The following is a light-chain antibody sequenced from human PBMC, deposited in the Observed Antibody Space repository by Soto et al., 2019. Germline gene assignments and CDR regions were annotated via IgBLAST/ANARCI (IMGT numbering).Light chain of an antibody. CDR2: DDT. CDR3: QVWDSSSDHVV. Sequence: SYELTQSPSVSVAPGQTARITCGGNNIRTKSVHWYQQQPGQAPVLVVYDDTARPPGIPERFSGSNSGNMATLTISRVEAGDEADYYCQVWDSSSDHVVFGGGTKVTVL. V-gene: IGLV3-21*02. CDR1: NIRTKS. J-gene: IGLJ2*01.